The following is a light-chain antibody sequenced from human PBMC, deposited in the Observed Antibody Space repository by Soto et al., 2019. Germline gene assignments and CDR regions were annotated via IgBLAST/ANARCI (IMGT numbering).Light chain of an antibody. CDR2: AAS. Sequence: EIVLTQSPGTLSLSPGERATLSCRASQSVSSSYLAWYQQKPGQAPRLLIYAASSRATGIPDRFSGSGSGTDFTLTISRLEPEDFAVYYCQQYGSSPGTFGQWTKVEIK. CDR1: QSVSSSY. V-gene: IGKV3-20*01. CDR3: QQYGSSPGT. J-gene: IGKJ1*01.